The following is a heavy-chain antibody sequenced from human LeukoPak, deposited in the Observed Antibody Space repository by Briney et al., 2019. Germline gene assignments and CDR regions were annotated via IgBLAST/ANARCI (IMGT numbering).Heavy chain of an antibody. V-gene: IGHV4-59*08. CDR1: GSSINGHY. CDR2: IYSTSSDSV. D-gene: IGHD6-13*01. J-gene: IGHJ5*02. CDR3: AGLQFAAAEEFDP. Sequence: SETLSPTCTVSGSSINGHYWSWLRQPPGKGLEWIGYIYSTSSDSVLYNPFLKSRVTLSFDTFNNQLSLSLTSVTAADTAIYYCAGLQFAAAEEFDPWGQGTLVTVSS.